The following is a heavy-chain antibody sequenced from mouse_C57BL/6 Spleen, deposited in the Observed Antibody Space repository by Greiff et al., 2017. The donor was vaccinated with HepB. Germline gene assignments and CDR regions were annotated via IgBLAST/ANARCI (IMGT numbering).Heavy chain of an antibody. V-gene: IGHV1-82*01. Sequence: VKLQESGPELVKPGASVKISCKASGYAFSSSWMNWVKQRPGKGLEWIGRIYPGDGDTNYNGKFKGKATLTADKSSSTAYMQLSSLTSEDSAVYFCARRGVVATHYYAMDYWGQGTSVTVSS. J-gene: IGHJ4*01. CDR2: IYPGDGDT. CDR1: GYAFSSSW. D-gene: IGHD1-1*01. CDR3: ARRGVVATHYYAMDY.